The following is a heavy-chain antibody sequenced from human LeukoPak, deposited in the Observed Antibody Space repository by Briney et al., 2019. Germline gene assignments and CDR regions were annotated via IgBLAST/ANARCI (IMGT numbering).Heavy chain of an antibody. V-gene: IGHV4-39*07. D-gene: IGHD3-9*01. CDR3: ARNEYDDILTGGLY. J-gene: IGHJ4*02. CDR1: GGSISSSSYY. Sequence: SETLSLTCTVSGGSISSSSYYWGWIRQPPGKGLEWIGSIYYSGSTYYNPSLKSRVTISVDTSKNQFSLKLSSVTAADTAVYYCARNEYDDILTGGLYWGQGTLVTVSS. CDR2: IYYSGST.